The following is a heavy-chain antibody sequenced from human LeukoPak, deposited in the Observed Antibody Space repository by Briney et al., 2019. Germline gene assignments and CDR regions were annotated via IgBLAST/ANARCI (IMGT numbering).Heavy chain of an antibody. Sequence: GESLTISCKGSGYIFTDYWIGWVRQMHRKGLEWMGIIYPGDSDARYSPSFQGQVTMSADKSIGTAYLQWSSLKASDTAMYYCATRRSRSWYDTFDIWGQGTMVTVSS. CDR3: ATRRSRSWYDTFDI. D-gene: IGHD6-13*01. V-gene: IGHV5-51*01. CDR2: IYPGDSDA. CDR1: GYIFTDYW. J-gene: IGHJ3*02.